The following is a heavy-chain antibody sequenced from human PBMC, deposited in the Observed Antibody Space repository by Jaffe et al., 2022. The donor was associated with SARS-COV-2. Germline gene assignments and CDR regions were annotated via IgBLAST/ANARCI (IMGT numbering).Heavy chain of an antibody. V-gene: IGHV4-61*02. CDR1: GGSISSGSYY. J-gene: IGHJ4*02. CDR2: IYTSGST. CDR3: ARGGYYYDSSGYYAYYFDY. Sequence: QVQLQESGPGLVKPSQTLSLTCTVSGGSISSGSYYWSWIRQPAGKGLEWIGRIYTSGSTNYNPSLKSRVTISVDTSKNQFSLKLSSVTAADTAVYYCARGGYYYDSSGYYAYYFDYWGQGTLVTVSS. D-gene: IGHD3-22*01.